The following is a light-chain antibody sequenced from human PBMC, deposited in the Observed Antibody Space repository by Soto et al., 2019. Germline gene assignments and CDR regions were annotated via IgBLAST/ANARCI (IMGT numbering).Light chain of an antibody. CDR3: QQYASSPLT. J-gene: IGKJ4*01. CDR2: GAS. CDR1: PSVSKNY. Sequence: EIVLTQSPGTLSLSPGERGTLYCRASPSVSKNYLAWYQQKPGQAPRLLIYGASSRATGIPDRFSGSGSGTDFTLTISRLEPEDFAVYSCQQYASSPLTFGGGTNVEIK. V-gene: IGKV3-20*01.